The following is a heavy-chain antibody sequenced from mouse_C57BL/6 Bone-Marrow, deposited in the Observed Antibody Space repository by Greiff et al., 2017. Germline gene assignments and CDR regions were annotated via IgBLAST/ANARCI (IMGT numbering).Heavy chain of an antibody. CDR3: ARGAVYDGYSRPFAY. V-gene: IGHV1-39*01. CDR1: GYSFTDYN. Sequence: EVQLQQSGPELVKPGASVKISCKASGYSFTDYNMNWVKQRNGKSLEWIGVINPNYGTTSYNQKFKGKATLTVDQSSSTAYMQRNSLTSEDSAVYYCARGAVYDGYSRPFAYWGQGTLVTVSA. J-gene: IGHJ3*01. CDR2: INPNYGTT. D-gene: IGHD2-3*01.